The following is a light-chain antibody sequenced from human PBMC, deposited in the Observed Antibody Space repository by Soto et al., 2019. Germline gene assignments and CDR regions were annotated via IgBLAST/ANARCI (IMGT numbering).Light chain of an antibody. V-gene: IGLV1-47*02. J-gene: IGLJ1*01. Sequence: QSVLTQSPSASGTPGQRVTISCYGSSSNIGSYPVHWYQQLPGTAPKLLINSDDQRPSGVPDRFSASKSGTSASLAISGLRSEDEADYYCAAWDASLSGHVFGAGTKLTVL. CDR1: SSNIGSYP. CDR3: AAWDASLSGHV. CDR2: SDD.